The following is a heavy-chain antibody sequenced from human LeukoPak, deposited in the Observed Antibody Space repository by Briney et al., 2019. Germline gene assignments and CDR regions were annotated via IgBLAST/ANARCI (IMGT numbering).Heavy chain of an antibody. CDR2: INSKTGGT. CDR1: GNSLKGDT. J-gene: IGHJ4*02. V-gene: IGHV1-2*02. D-gene: IGHD3-9*01. Sequence: ASVKVSCTASGNSLKGDTIHWVRPAPGQGLAYMGWINSKTGGTHLAQKFQGRVNVTTDTSMTTGYLELTGLRSDDTAVYYCARDRFFDWLLNYWGQGTLVTVSS. CDR3: ARDRFFDWLLNY.